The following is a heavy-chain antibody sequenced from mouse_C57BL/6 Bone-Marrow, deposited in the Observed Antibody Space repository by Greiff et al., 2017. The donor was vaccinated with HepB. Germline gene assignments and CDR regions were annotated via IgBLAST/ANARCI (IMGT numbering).Heavy chain of an antibody. J-gene: IGHJ2*01. D-gene: IGHD2-4*01. V-gene: IGHV1-53*01. Sequence: QVQLQQPGTELVKPGASVKLSCKASGYTFTSYWMHWVKQRPGQGLEWIGNINPSNGGTNYNEKFKSKATLTVDKSSSTAYMQLSSLTSEDSAVYDCARVELRRAYYFDYWGQGTTLTVSS. CDR2: INPSNGGT. CDR3: ARVELRRAYYFDY. CDR1: GYTFTSYW.